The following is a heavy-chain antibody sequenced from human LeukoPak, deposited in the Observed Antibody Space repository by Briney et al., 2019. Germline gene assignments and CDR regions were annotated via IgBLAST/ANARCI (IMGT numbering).Heavy chain of an antibody. CDR2: IIPIFGTA. CDR3: ARDRDIVVVPAAIRMDY. D-gene: IGHD2-2*02. CDR1: GGTFSSYA. J-gene: IGHJ4*02. Sequence: SVKVSCKASGGTFSSYAISWVRQAPGQGLEWMGGIIPIFGTANYAQKFQGGVTITADESTSTAYMELSSLRSEDTAVYYCARDRDIVVVPAAIRMDYWGQGTLVTVSS. V-gene: IGHV1-69*13.